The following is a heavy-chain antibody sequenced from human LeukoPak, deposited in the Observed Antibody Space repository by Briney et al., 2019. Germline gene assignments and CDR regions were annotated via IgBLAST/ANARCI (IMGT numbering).Heavy chain of an antibody. Sequence: PGRSLRLACAAAGFTFSSYGMHWVRQAPGKGLEWVAFIRYDGSNKYYAHSGKGRFTISRDKSQNTLYLQMNRLRAEDTAVYYCAKGRITMVRGVTPHDFHYWGEGTMVTVSS. CDR1: GFTFSSYG. J-gene: IGHJ4*02. CDR3: AKGRITMVRGVTPHDFHY. V-gene: IGHV3-30*02. CDR2: IRYDGSNK. D-gene: IGHD3-10*01.